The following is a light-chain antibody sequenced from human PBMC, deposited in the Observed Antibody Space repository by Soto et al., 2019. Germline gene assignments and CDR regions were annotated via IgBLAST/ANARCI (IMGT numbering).Light chain of an antibody. J-gene: IGKJ2*01. Sequence: DIVMTQSADSLAVSLGERATINCKSRQSVLYSSNNQNYLAWYQQKPGQPPKLLIYWASTRESGVPDRFSGSGSGTDFTLTISSLQAEDVAVYYCQQYYSTPRTFGQGTKLEIK. CDR1: QSVLYSSNNQNY. V-gene: IGKV4-1*01. CDR2: WAS. CDR3: QQYYSTPRT.